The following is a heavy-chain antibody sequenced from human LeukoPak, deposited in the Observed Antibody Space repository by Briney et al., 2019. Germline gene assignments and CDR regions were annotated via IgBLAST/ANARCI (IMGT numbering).Heavy chain of an antibody. CDR3: ARRVEYNYGFRFDP. D-gene: IGHD5-18*01. CDR1: GGSISSTNYY. CDR2: IYYSGST. Sequence: SETLSLTCTVSGGSISSTNYYWGWIRQPPGKGLEWIGSIYYSGSTYNNPSLKSRVTVSVDTSKNQFSLKLTSVTAADTAVYYCARRVEYNYGFRFDPWGQGTLVTVSS. J-gene: IGHJ5*02. V-gene: IGHV4-39*07.